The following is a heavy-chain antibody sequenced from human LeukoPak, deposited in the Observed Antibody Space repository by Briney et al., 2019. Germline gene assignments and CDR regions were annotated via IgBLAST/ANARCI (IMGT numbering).Heavy chain of an antibody. CDR2: IYYSGST. V-gene: IGHV4-39*07. CDR3: ARSYDFWSGYDFDY. D-gene: IGHD3-3*01. Sequence: PSETLSLTCTVSGGSISSSSYYWGWIRQPPGKGLEWIGSIYYSGSTYYNPSLKSRVTMSVDTSKNQFSLKLSSVTAADTAVYYCARSYDFWSGYDFDYWGQGTLVTVSS. CDR1: GGSISSSSYY. J-gene: IGHJ4*02.